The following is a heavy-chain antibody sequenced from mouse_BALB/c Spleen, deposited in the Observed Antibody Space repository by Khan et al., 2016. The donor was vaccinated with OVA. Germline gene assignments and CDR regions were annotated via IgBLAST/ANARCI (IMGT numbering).Heavy chain of an antibody. V-gene: IGHV3-8*02. CDR2: MISSGYT. J-gene: IGHJ3*01. Sequence: EVQLQESGPSLVQPSQTLSLTRSVTGDSISSGYWSWIRKFPGNKLEYMGYMISSGYTYYNPSLKSRISITRHTSKNQYYLQLNSVTTEDRATYYCARSTYRYAFAYWGQGTLVTVSA. CDR3: ARSTYRYAFAY. D-gene: IGHD2-14*01. CDR1: GDSISSGY.